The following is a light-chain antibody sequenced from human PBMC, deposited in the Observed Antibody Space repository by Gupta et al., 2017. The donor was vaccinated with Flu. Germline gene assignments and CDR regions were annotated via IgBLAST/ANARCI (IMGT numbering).Light chain of an antibody. J-gene: IGKJ1*01. CDR1: QSVSSN. V-gene: IGKV3-15*01. CDR2: GAS. Sequence: EIVMTQSPATLSVSPGERATPSCRASQSVSSNLAWYQQKPGQAPRLLIYGASTRATGIPARFSGSGSGTEFTLTISSLQSEDFAVYYCQQYNNWPPTLGQGTKVEIK. CDR3: QQYNNWPPT.